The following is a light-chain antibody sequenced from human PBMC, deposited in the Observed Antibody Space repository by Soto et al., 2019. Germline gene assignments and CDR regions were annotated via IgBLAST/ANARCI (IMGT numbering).Light chain of an antibody. Sequence: DIQMTQSPSSVSASIGERVTITCRASQRINTCLAWYQQKPAKATNLLIYAASSLQSGVPSRFSGSGSGTDVTLTISRLQPEDIATYYCQLASMFPFTFGGGTKVEI. J-gene: IGKJ4*01. CDR1: QRINTC. CDR2: AAS. CDR3: QLASMFPFT. V-gene: IGKV1-12*02.